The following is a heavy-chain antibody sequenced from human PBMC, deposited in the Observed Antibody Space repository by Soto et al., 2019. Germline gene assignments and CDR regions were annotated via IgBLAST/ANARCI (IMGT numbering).Heavy chain of an antibody. CDR2: IITIFGTA. J-gene: IGHJ6*02. V-gene: IGHV1-69*06. D-gene: IGHD3-3*01. CDR1: GGTFSSYA. Sequence: QVQLVQSGAEVKKPGSSVKVSCKASGGTFSSYAISWVRQAPGQGLEWMGGIITIFGTANYAQKFQGRVTITADKSTSTAYMELRSLRSEDTAVYYCARDAPVTTFFEPSVPQGYGMDVWGQGTTVTVSS. CDR3: ARDAPVTTFFEPSVPQGYGMDV.